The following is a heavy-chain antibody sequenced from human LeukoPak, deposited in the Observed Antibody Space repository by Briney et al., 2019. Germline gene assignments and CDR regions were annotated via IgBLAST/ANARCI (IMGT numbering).Heavy chain of an antibody. V-gene: IGHV3-23*01. Sequence: PGGSLRLSCAASGFTFSSYGMSWVRLAPGKGLEWVSAISGSGGSTYYADSVKGRFTISRDNSKNTLYLQMNSLRAEDTAVYYCAREPAAATPFDYWGQGTLVTVSS. CDR2: ISGSGGST. J-gene: IGHJ4*02. D-gene: IGHD2-2*01. CDR3: AREPAAATPFDY. CDR1: GFTFSSYG.